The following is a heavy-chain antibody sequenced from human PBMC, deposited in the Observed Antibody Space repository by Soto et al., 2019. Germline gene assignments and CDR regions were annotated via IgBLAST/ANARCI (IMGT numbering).Heavy chain of an antibody. CDR2: IYYSGST. CDR1: GGSISSYY. CDR3: ARHLDLIDYAFDI. J-gene: IGHJ3*02. V-gene: IGHV4-59*08. D-gene: IGHD3-16*01. Sequence: SETLSLTCTVSGGSISSYYWSWIRQPPGKGLEWIGYIYYSGSTNYNPSLKSRVTISVDTSKNQFSLKLSSVTAADTAVYYCARHLDLIDYAFDIWGQGTMVPVSS.